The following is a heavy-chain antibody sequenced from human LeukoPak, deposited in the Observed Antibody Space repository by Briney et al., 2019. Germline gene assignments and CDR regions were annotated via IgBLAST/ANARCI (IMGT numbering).Heavy chain of an antibody. CDR2: IIPISDRA. CDR3: ARNYYYDSSGYYYL. V-gene: IGHV1-69*04. Sequence: SVKVSCKASGGTFSTYAINWVRQAPGQGPEWMGRIIPISDRANFAQKFQGRVTVTADKSTSTAYMELSSLRSEDTAVYYCARNYYYDSSGYYYLWGQGTLVTVSS. J-gene: IGHJ4*02. D-gene: IGHD3-22*01. CDR1: GGTFSTYA.